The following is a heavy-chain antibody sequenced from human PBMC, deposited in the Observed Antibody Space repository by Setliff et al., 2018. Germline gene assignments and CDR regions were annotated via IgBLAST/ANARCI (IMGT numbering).Heavy chain of an antibody. D-gene: IGHD3-16*01. CDR1: GYPISRGFY. Sequence: PSETLSLTCTVSGYPISRGFYWGWIRQSPGKGLEWIGSVYHSGSSYQNPSLRSRIAVSVDTSKNQFSPRLNSVTAADTAVYFCARAAARAEYSDTSAYLPFDFWGLGTLVTVSS. V-gene: IGHV4-38-2*02. J-gene: IGHJ4*02. CDR2: VYHSGSS. CDR3: ARAAARAEYSDTSAYLPFDF.